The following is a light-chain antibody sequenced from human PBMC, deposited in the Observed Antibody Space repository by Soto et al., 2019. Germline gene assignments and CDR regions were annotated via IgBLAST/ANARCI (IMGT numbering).Light chain of an antibody. CDR3: QQSHSIPFT. V-gene: IGKV1-5*03. CDR1: QTIDSW. CDR2: KAS. Sequence: DIPMTQSPSTLSASVGDRVTITCRASQTIDSWLAWYQQRPGKPPNLLIYKASTLASGVPSRFSGSGSGTEFTLTISSLQPEDFATYFCQQSHSIPFTFGGGTKVAIK. J-gene: IGKJ4*01.